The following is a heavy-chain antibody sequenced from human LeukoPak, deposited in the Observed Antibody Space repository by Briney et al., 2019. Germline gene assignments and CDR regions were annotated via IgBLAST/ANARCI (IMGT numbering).Heavy chain of an antibody. J-gene: IGHJ5*02. CDR2: IPYSGNT. V-gene: IGHV4-39*01. CDR1: GGSISSSSYH. D-gene: IGHD2-15*01. Sequence: SETLSLTCTVSGGSISSSSYHWDWIRQPPGKGLEWIASIPYSGNTYYNPSLRTRVTISVDTSKNQLSLKLSSVTAADTAVYYCARRPCSGGTCYWFDPWGQGTLVTVSS. CDR3: ARRPCSGGTCYWFDP.